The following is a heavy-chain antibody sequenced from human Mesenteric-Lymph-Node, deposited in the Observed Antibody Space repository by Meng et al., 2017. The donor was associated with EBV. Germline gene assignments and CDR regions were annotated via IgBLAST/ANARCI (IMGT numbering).Heavy chain of an antibody. J-gene: IGHJ4*02. CDR2: IYWDDDK. D-gene: IGHD3-10*01. Sequence: HITLKGSCPTLVKPTHTLTLTCTFSEFSFTTSGAGVGWIRQPPGKALEWLALIYWDDDKRYSPSLKSRLTINKDTSKNEVVLTMTNMDRVDTATYYCAHSRNYYGSGTYTFDYWSQGTLVTVSS. V-gene: IGHV2-5*02. CDR3: AHSRNYYGSGTYTFDY. CDR1: EFSFTTSGAG.